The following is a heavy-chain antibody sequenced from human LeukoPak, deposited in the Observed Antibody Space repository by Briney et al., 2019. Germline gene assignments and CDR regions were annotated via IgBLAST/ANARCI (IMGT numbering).Heavy chain of an antibody. V-gene: IGHV1-18*01. CDR1: GYTFTSYG. CDR2: ISAYNGNT. CDR3: ARGDFNYYDSSGYYYLYY. Sequence: ASVKVSCKASGYTFTSYGISWVRQAPGQGLEWMGWISAYNGNTNYAQKLQGRVTMTTDTSTSTAYMELRRLRSDDTAVYYCARGDFNYYDSSGYYYLYYWGQGTLVTVSS. J-gene: IGHJ4*02. D-gene: IGHD3-22*01.